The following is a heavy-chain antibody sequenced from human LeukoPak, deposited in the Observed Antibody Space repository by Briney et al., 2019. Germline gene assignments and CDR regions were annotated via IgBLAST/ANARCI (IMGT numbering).Heavy chain of an antibody. J-gene: IGHJ4*02. CDR3: AKDLSGSRPGDDY. D-gene: IGHD5-12*01. V-gene: IGHV3-30*02. Sequence: GGSLRLSCAASGFTFSSYGMHWVRQAPGKGLEWVAFIRYDGSNSYYADSVKGRFTISRDNSKNTLYLQMSSLKIEDTAFYYCAKDLSGSRPGDDYWGQGTLVTVSS. CDR2: IRYDGSNS. CDR1: GFTFSSYG.